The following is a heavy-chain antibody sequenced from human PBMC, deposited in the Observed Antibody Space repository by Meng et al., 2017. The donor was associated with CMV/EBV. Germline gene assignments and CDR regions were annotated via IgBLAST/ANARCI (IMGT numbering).Heavy chain of an antibody. D-gene: IGHD2-2*01. CDR2: MNPNSGNT. Sequence: ASVKVSCKASGYTFTSYDINWVRQATGQGLEWTGWMNPNSGNTGYAQKFQGRVTMTRNTSISTAYMELSSLRSEDTAVYYCARDGGYCSSTSCYRWFDPWGQGTLVTVSS. CDR1: GYTFTSYD. J-gene: IGHJ5*02. CDR3: ARDGGYCSSTSCYRWFDP. V-gene: IGHV1-8*01.